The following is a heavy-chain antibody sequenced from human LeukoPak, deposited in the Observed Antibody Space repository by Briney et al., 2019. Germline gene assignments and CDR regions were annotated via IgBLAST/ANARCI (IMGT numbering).Heavy chain of an antibody. Sequence: PSETLSLTCAVYGGSFSGYYWSWIRQPPGKGLEWIREINHSGSTNYNPSLKSRVTISVDTSKNQFSLKLSSVTAADTAVYYCARGESRLEWYPLRWFDPWGQGTLVTVSS. CDR2: INHSGST. CDR1: GGSFSGYY. J-gene: IGHJ5*02. D-gene: IGHD3-3*01. CDR3: ARGESRLEWYPLRWFDP. V-gene: IGHV4-34*01.